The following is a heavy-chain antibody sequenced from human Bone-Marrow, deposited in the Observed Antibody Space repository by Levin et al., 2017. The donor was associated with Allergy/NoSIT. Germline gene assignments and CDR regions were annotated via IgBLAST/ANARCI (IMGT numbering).Heavy chain of an antibody. Sequence: GGPLRLSCAASGFIFSNYGMHWVRRAPGEGLEWLAFISYDGRNKYYADSVKGRFTISREDSKNALYLQMNSLRAEDTATYYCAKDDFGGNSCFDHWGQGTLLTVSS. J-gene: IGHJ4*02. CDR1: GFIFSNYG. D-gene: IGHD4-23*01. CDR2: ISYDGRNK. CDR3: AKDDFGGNSCFDH. V-gene: IGHV3-30*18.